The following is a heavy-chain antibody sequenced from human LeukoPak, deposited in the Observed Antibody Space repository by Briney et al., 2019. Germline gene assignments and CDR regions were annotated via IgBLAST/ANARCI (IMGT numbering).Heavy chain of an antibody. D-gene: IGHD3/OR15-3a*01. CDR3: AKVALGPDWTLDL. Sequence: GGSLRLSCAVSGFTFSTYSMNWVRQAPGKGLEWVSSISNRGNYIYYADSVRGRFTVSRDNAKNSLYLQMTSLRAEETAVYYCAKVALGPDWTLDLWGQGTLVTVSS. J-gene: IGHJ4*02. V-gene: IGHV3-21*01. CDR2: ISNRGNYI. CDR1: GFTFSTYS.